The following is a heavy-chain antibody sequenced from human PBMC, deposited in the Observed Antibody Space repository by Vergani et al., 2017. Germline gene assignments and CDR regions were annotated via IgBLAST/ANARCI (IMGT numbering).Heavy chain of an antibody. CDR2: IHTLGST. D-gene: IGHD2-15*01. Sequence: QVQLQESGPGLVKPSQTLSLTCTVSGGSINSHNYYWSWIRQPAGKGLEWIGRIHTLGSTNYNPSLKSRVTMSEDTSKNQFSLNLTSVTAADTAVYFCARGSXLGGSWYKPLFDYWGQGILVTVSS. CDR1: GGSINSHNYY. J-gene: IGHJ4*02. V-gene: IGHV4-61*02. CDR3: ARGSXLGGSWYKPLFDY.